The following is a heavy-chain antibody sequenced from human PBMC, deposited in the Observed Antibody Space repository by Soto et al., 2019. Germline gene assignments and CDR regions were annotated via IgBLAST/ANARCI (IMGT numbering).Heavy chain of an antibody. CDR2: IYYSGRT. Sequence: QVQLQESGPGLVKPSQTLSLTCTVSGGSISSGGYYWSWIRQHPGKGLEWIGYIYYSGRTYYNPSLKSRVTISVDTSKNQFSLKLSSVTAADTAVYYCARGQRGYSYGRPTDYFDYWGQGTLVTVSS. CDR3: ARGQRGYSYGRPTDYFDY. D-gene: IGHD5-18*01. V-gene: IGHV4-31*03. CDR1: GGSISSGGYY. J-gene: IGHJ4*02.